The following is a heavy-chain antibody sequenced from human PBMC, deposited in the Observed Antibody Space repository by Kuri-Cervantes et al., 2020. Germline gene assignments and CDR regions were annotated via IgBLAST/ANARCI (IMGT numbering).Heavy chain of an antibody. D-gene: IGHD6-13*01. J-gene: IGHJ6*02. CDR3: ARDWHSSSRYPDYYYYYGMDV. Sequence: GESLKISCAASGFTVSSNYMSWVRQAPGKGLEWVSVIYSGGSTYYADSVKGRFTISRDNSKNTLYLQMNSLRAEDTAVHYCARDWHSSSRYPDYYYYYGMDVWGQGTTVTVSS. CDR2: IYSGGST. V-gene: IGHV3-66*01. CDR1: GFTVSSNY.